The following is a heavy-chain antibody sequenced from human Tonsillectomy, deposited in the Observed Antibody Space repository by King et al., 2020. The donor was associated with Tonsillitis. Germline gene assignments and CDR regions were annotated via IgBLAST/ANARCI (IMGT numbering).Heavy chain of an antibody. Sequence: VKLVESGGGLVQPGGSLRLSCAASGFTFSSYSMNWVRQATGKGLEWGSYISSSSSTIYYADSVKGRFTISRDNANNSLYLKMNSLRAEDTAVYYCARDLASMVRGEVWGQGPLVTVSS. CDR2: ISSSSSTI. CDR3: ARDLASMVRGEV. V-gene: IGHV3-48*01. J-gene: IGHJ4*02. D-gene: IGHD3-10*01. CDR1: GFTFSSYS.